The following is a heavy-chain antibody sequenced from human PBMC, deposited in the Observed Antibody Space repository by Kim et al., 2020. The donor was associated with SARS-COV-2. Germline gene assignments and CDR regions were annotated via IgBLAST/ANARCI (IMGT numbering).Heavy chain of an antibody. D-gene: IGHD6-13*01. V-gene: IGHV4-59*01. Sequence: PSLKSRVTISVDTSKNQFSLKLSSVTAADTAVYYCARAGSSWAHYYYYGMDVWGQGTTVTVSS. J-gene: IGHJ6*02. CDR3: ARAGSSWAHYYYYGMDV.